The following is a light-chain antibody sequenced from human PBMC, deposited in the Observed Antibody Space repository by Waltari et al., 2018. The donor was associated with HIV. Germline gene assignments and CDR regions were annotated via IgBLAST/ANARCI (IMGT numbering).Light chain of an antibody. V-gene: IGLV1-40*01. CDR1: SSNIGAGFD. CDR2: GNT. J-gene: IGLJ1*01. CDR3: QSYDSSRRGHV. Sequence: QSVLTPPPSVSGAPGQRITISCTGSSSNIGAGFDVHWYQHLPGKTPKVLIYGNTNRPSGVPDRFSGAKSGTSASLAITGLQADDEGDYYCQSYDSSRRGHVFGSGTKVAV.